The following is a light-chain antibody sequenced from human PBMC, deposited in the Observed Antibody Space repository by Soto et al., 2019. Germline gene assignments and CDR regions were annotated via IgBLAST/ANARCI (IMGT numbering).Light chain of an antibody. CDR3: QQYSNWPQT. CDR2: GAS. CDR1: QSVSSN. J-gene: IGKJ1*01. Sequence: ENVMSQSPAPLSVSPGESATLSCRASQSVSSNLAWYQQKPAQAPRLLIYGASTRATGSPARLSGSGSGTEFTLTISSLQSEDFAVYYCQQYSNWPQTFGQGTKV. V-gene: IGKV3-15*01.